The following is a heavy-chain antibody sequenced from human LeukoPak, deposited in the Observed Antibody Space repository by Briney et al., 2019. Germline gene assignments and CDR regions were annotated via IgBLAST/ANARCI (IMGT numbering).Heavy chain of an antibody. CDR1: GYTFTDYY. CDR2: INPRGGST. J-gene: IGHJ4*02. CDR3: ARERGPAPGRHFFDS. V-gene: IGHV1-46*01. D-gene: IGHD2-15*01. Sequence: ASVKVSCKASGYTFTDYYIHWVRQAPGQGLEWMGIINPRGGSTSSARKFQGRVTMTWDTSTTTVYMDLSSLRSEDTAVYYCARERGPAPGRHFFDSWGQGSLVTVPS.